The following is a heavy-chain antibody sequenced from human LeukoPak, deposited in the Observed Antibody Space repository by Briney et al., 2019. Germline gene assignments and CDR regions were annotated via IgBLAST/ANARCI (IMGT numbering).Heavy chain of an antibody. CDR2: ISYDGSNK. Sequence: PGGSLRLSCAASGFTFSSYAMHWVRQAPGKGLEWVAVISYDGSNKYYADSVKGRFTISRDNSKNTLYLQMNSLRAEDTAVYYCAKDRGLGLAVIRGLNPATDYWGQGTLVTVSS. CDR3: AKDRGLGLAVIRGLNPATDY. J-gene: IGHJ4*02. V-gene: IGHV3-30*04. D-gene: IGHD3-10*01. CDR1: GFTFSSYA.